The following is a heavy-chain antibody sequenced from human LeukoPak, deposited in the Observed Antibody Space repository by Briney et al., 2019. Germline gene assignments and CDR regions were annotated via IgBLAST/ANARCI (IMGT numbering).Heavy chain of an antibody. CDR3: ARDASRDGYNFDY. D-gene: IGHD5-24*01. V-gene: IGHV3-48*03. CDR2: ISNTGTTI. J-gene: IGHJ4*02. Sequence: GGSLRLSCAASGFTFSTYEMNWVRQAPGKGLEWVSYISNTGTTIYYADSVKGRFTISRDNAKNSLYLQMNSLRAEDTAVYYCARDASRDGYNFDYWGQGTLVTVSS. CDR1: GFTFSTYE.